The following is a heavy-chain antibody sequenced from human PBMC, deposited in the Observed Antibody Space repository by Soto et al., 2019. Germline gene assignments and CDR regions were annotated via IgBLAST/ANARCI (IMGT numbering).Heavy chain of an antibody. Sequence: QVQLVESGGGVVQPGKSLRLSCAASRFTFSSYAMDWVRQAPGKGLEWVAVISHDGSEKYYGDSVKGRFTISRDNPKNTVYLQMNSLIPEDTAVYYCERASAYFYHYYCYMEVWGQGTAVTVSS. J-gene: IGHJ6*02. CDR1: RFTFSSYA. V-gene: IGHV3-30-3*01. CDR3: ERASAYFYHYYCYMEV. D-gene: IGHD2-2*01. CDR2: ISHDGSEK.